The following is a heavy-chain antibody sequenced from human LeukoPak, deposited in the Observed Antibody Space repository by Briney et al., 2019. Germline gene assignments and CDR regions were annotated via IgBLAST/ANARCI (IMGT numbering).Heavy chain of an antibody. Sequence: SVKVSCKASGGTFSSYAISWVRQAPGQGLEWMGGIIPIFGTANYAQKFQGRVTITADKSTSTAYMELRSLRSDDTAVYYCARDRGSGSYYLPFDYWGQGTLVTVSS. J-gene: IGHJ4*02. D-gene: IGHD3-10*01. V-gene: IGHV1-69*06. CDR3: ARDRGSGSYYLPFDY. CDR2: IIPIFGTA. CDR1: GGTFSSYA.